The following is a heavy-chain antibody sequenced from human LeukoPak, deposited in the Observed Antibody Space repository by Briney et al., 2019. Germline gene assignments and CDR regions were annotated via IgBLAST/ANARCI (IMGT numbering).Heavy chain of an antibody. CDR1: GGSISSNSYY. V-gene: IGHV4-39*07. CDR3: ARASSLYYDSRGYVYLFDT. D-gene: IGHD3-22*01. Sequence: SETLSLTCAVSGGSISSNSYYWGWIRQPPGKGLEWIGEINHSGSTNYNPSLKSRVSMSVDTSKNQFSLTLSSVTAADTAVYYCARASSLYYDSRGYVYLFDTWGQGTLVTVSS. CDR2: INHSGST. J-gene: IGHJ4*02.